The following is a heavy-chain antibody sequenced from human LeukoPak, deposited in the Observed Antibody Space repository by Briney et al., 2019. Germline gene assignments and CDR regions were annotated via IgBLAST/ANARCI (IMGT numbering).Heavy chain of an antibody. D-gene: IGHD3-9*01. CDR1: GYTFTGYY. CDR3: ARTIRYFDWLDKYYFDY. Sequence: ASVKVSCKASGYTFTGYYMHWVRQAPGQGLEWMGWINPNSGGTNYAQKFQGRVTMTRDTSISTAYMELSRLRSDDTAVYYCARTIRYFDWLDKYYFDYWGPGTLVTVSS. CDR2: INPNSGGT. V-gene: IGHV1-2*02. J-gene: IGHJ4*02.